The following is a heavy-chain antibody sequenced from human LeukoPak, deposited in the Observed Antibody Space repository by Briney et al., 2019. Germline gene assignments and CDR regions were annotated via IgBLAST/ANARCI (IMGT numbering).Heavy chain of an antibody. CDR3: AKDGSTYSSGLHCFDY. CDR1: GFTFSSYG. V-gene: IGHV3-23*01. CDR2: ISGSGGST. Sequence: PGGSLRLSCAASGFTFSSYGMYWVRQAPGKGLEWVSSISGSGGSTNYADSVKGRFTISRDNSKNTLYLQMNSLRAEDTAVYYCAKDGSTYSSGLHCFDYRGRGTLVTVSS. D-gene: IGHD6-19*01. J-gene: IGHJ4*02.